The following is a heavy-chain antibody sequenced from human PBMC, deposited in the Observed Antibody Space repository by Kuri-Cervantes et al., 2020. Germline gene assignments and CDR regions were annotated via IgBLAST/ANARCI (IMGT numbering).Heavy chain of an antibody. Sequence: GESLKISCAASGFTFSSYAMHWVRQAPGKGLEWVSYISSSGSTIYYADSVKGRFTISRDNAKNSLYLQMNSLRAEDTAVYYCARVPTGRMVDVWGQGTTVTVSS. CDR2: ISSSGSTI. J-gene: IGHJ6*02. CDR3: ARVPTGRMVDV. D-gene: IGHD1-14*01. V-gene: IGHV3-48*04. CDR1: GFTFSSYA.